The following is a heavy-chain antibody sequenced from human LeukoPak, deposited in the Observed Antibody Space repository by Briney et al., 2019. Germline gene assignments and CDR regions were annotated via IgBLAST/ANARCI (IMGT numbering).Heavy chain of an antibody. CDR1: GFTFSSYS. CDR2: ITSSGSTI. J-gene: IGHJ3*02. V-gene: IGHV3-48*01. CDR3: AREPRGYAFDI. Sequence: GGSLRLSCAPSGFTFSSYSMNWVRQAPGKGLEWVSYITSSGSTIYYADSVKGRFTISRDSAKNSLFLQMNSLRAEDTAVYYCAREPRGYAFDIWGQGTLVTVSS.